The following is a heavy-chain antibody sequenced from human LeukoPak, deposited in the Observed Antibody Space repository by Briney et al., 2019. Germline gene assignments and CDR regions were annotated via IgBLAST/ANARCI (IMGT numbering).Heavy chain of an antibody. CDR2: IYSGDSGVST. J-gene: IGHJ6*02. CDR1: KFTFSNYG. Sequence: GGSLRLSCAASKFTFSNYGMHWVRQAPGKGLEWVSVIYSGDSGVSTYYADSVKGRFTISRHNSKNTLYLQMSSLRAEDTAVYFCARSAARLRYYYAMDVWGQGTTVTVCS. V-gene: IGHV3-NL1*01. CDR3: ARSAARLRYYYAMDV. D-gene: IGHD6-6*01.